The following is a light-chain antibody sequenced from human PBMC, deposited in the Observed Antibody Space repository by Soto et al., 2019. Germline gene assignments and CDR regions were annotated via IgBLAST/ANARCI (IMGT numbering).Light chain of an antibody. CDR3: AAWDDSLSGVV. CDR2: NNN. CDR1: SSNIGSNY. J-gene: IGLJ2*01. Sequence: QSVLTQPPSASGTPGQRVTISCSGSSSNIGSNYVYWYQQLPGTAPQLLIYNNNQWPSGVPDRISGSKSGTSASLAISGLRSEDEADYYCAAWDDSLSGVVFGGGTKLTVL. V-gene: IGLV1-47*01.